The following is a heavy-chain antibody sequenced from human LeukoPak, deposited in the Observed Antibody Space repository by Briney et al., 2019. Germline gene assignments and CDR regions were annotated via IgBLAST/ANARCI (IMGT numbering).Heavy chain of an antibody. D-gene: IGHD4-17*01. V-gene: IGHV3-33*01. J-gene: IGHJ4*02. CDR1: GFTSSSYG. Sequence: GGSLRLSCAASGFTSSSYGMHWVRQAPGKGLEWVAVIWYDGSNKYYADSVKGRFTISRDNSKNTLYLQMNSLRAEDTAVYYCARELTTVTPYYFDYWGQGTLVTVSS. CDR3: ARELTTVTPYYFDY. CDR2: IWYDGSNK.